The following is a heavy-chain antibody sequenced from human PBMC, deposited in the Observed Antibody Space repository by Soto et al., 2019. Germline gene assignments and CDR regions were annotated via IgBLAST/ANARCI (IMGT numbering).Heavy chain of an antibody. CDR1: GGSISSSSYY. D-gene: IGHD2-15*01. CDR2: IYYRGST. CDR3: ARSPLLNCSGGSCYSYYFDY. Sequence: PSETLSLTCTVSGGSISSSSYYWGWIRQPPGKGLEWIGSIYYRGSTYYNPSLKSRVTISVDTSKNQFSLKLSSVTAADTAVYYCARSPLLNCSGGSCYSYYFDYWGQGTLVTVSS. V-gene: IGHV4-39*01. J-gene: IGHJ4*02.